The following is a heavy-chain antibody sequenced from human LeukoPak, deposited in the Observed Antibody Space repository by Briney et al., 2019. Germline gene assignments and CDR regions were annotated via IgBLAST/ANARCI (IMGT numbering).Heavy chain of an antibody. D-gene: IGHD3-3*01. V-gene: IGHV3-15*07. J-gene: IGHJ4*02. CDR1: GFTFSNAW. CDR3: TTVTEYYDFWSGYYYDDY. CDR2: IKSKTDGGTT. Sequence: GGSPRLSCAASGFTFSNAWMNWVRQAPGKGLEWVGRIKSKTDGGTTDYAAPVKGRFTISRDDSKNTLYLQMNSLKTEDTAVYYCTTVTEYYDFWSGYYYDDYWGQGTLVTVSS.